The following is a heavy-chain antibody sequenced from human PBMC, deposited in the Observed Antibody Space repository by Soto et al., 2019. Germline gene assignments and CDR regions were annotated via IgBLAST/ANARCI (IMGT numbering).Heavy chain of an antibody. CDR1: GFTFSNYE. CDR3: ARGFGSRLYYYGVDV. D-gene: IGHD3-16*01. Sequence: PGGSLRLSCAASGFTFSNYEVNWVRQAPGKGLEWVSYISSSGTTIYYADSVKGRFTIFRDNAKNSLYLQMNSLRADDTATYYCARGFGSRLYYYGVDVWGQGTTVTVS. CDR2: ISSSGTTI. V-gene: IGHV3-48*03. J-gene: IGHJ6*02.